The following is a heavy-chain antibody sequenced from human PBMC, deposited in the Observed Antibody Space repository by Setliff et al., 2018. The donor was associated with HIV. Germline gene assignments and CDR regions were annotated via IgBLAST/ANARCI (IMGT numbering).Heavy chain of an antibody. V-gene: IGHV4-34*01. Sequence: SETLSLTCAVYGGSFSAYHWSWIRQTPGQGLEWLGEINHSGSTAYNLALESRVSMSIDTSKNQFSLKLTSVTAAGTAIYYCARGRDYTGSWFRPFYLDFWGHGNLVTVSS. J-gene: IGHJ4*01. CDR3: ARGRDYTGSWFRPFYLDF. CDR1: GGSFSAYH. CDR2: INHSGST. D-gene: IGHD3-3*01.